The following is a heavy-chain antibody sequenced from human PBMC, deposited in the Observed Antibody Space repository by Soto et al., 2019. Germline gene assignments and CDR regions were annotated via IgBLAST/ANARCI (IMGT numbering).Heavy chain of an antibody. J-gene: IGHJ4*02. Sequence: GASVKVSCKASGYTFTSYYMHWVRQAPGQGLEWMGIINPSGGSTSYAQKFQGRVTMTRDTSTSTVYMELSSLRSEDTAVYYCARDPPAVAGRRNRSDYWGQGTLVTVSS. D-gene: IGHD6-19*01. CDR2: INPSGGST. CDR1: GYTFTSYY. V-gene: IGHV1-46*01. CDR3: ARDPPAVAGRRNRSDY.